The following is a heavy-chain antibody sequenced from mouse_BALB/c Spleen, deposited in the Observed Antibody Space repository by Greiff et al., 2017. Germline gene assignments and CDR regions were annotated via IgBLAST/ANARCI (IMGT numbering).Heavy chain of an antibody. CDR2: ISSGGGST. CDR1: GFAFSSYD. CDR3: ARHHYYGSSSYFDY. Sequence: DVKLVESGGGLVKPGGSLKLSCAASGFAFSSYDMSWVRQTPEKRLEWVAYISSGGGSTYYPDTVKGRFTISRDNAKNTLYLQMSSLKSEDTAMYYCARHHYYGSSSYFDYWGQGTTLTVSS. D-gene: IGHD1-1*01. J-gene: IGHJ2*01. V-gene: IGHV5-12-1*01.